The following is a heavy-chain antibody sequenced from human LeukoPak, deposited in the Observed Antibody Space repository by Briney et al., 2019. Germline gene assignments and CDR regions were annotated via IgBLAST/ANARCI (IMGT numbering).Heavy chain of an antibody. CDR1: GFAFSNAW. Sequence: TGGSLRLSCGASGFAFSNAWMTWGRQAPGKGLEWVSVIYSGGSTNYAASVTGPFTISRDNSRNALYLEMTSLRAEDTAVYYCARQLRGYYYDYWGQGTLVTVSS. CDR2: IYSGGST. V-gene: IGHV3-66*04. D-gene: IGHD3-22*01. J-gene: IGHJ4*02. CDR3: ARQLRGYYYDY.